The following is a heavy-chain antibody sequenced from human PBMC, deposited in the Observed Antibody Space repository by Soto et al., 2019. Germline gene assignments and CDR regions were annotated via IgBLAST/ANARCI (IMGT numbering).Heavy chain of an antibody. CDR3: ARDRLRAFDI. V-gene: IGHV3-48*01. CDR2: ISSGSVTI. J-gene: IGHJ3*02. CDR1: GFTFSNNN. Sequence: EVQLVESGGGLVQPGGSLRLSCAASGFTFSNNNMNWVRQAPGKGLEWVSYISSGSVTIYYADSVKGRFTISRDNAKNSLYLQMNSLRAEDTAVYYCARDRLRAFDIWGQGIMVTVSS.